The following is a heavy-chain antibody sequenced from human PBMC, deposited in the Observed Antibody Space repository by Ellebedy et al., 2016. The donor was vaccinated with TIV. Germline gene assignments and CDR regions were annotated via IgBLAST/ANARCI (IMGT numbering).Heavy chain of an antibody. V-gene: IGHV5-10-1*01. CDR1: GYSFASQW. CDR3: ARLGLRTTSTRGDVFDI. Sequence: GESLKISCQGSGYSFASQWNSWVHQVPGKGLEWMGRIDPGDSYINYSPPFQGHVTFSTDKSISTAYLQWGSLKASDTAMDYCARLGLRTTSTRGDVFDIWGQGTMVTVSS. J-gene: IGHJ3*02. D-gene: IGHD2/OR15-2a*01. CDR2: IDPGDSYI.